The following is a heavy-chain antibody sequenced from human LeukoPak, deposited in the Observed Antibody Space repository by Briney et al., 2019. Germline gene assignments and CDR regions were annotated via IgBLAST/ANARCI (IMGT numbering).Heavy chain of an antibody. J-gene: IGHJ3*02. CDR1: GGSISSYY. CDR2: IYYSGST. V-gene: IGHV4-59*01. Sequence: SETLSLTCTVSGGSISSYYWSWIRQPPGKGLEWIGYIYYSGSTNYNPSLKSRVTISVDTSKNQFSLKLSSVTAADTAVYYCARGDPRGRIAAAGTREFDIWGQGTMVTASS. D-gene: IGHD6-13*01. CDR3: ARGDPRGRIAAAGTREFDI.